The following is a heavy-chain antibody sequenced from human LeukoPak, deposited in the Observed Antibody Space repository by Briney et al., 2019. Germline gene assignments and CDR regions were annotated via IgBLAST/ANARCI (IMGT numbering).Heavy chain of an antibody. V-gene: IGHV4-4*02. CDR3: ARDTVVVPAATGVNWLDP. J-gene: IGHJ5*02. D-gene: IGHD2-2*01. CDR2: IYHSGST. CDR1: GGSISSSNW. Sequence: PSGTLSLTCAVSGGSISSSNWWSWVRQPPGKGLEWSGEIYHSGSTNYNPSLKSRVTISVDKSKNQFSLKLSSVTAADTAVYYCARDTVVVPAATGVNWLDPWGQGTLVTVSS.